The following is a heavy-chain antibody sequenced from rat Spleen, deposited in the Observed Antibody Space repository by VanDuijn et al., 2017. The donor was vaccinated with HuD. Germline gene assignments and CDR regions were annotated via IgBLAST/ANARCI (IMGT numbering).Heavy chain of an antibody. CDR2: ISNSGGSI. V-gene: IGHV5-31*01. CDR1: GFTFKNYW. D-gene: IGHD1-9*01. CDR3: VRHGYTRYYFDY. Sequence: EVQLVESGGGLVQPGGSLKLSCVASGFTFKNYWMNWIRQAPGKGLEWVASISNSGGSIYYPDSVKGRFTISRDNAKSTLYLQMDSLRSEDTASYYCVRHGYTRYYFDYWGQGVMVTVSS. J-gene: IGHJ2*01.